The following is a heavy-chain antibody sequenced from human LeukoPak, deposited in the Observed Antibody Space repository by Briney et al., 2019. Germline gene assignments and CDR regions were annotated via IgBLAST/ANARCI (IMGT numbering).Heavy chain of an antibody. CDR3: AKARWTRRIAMAGQDY. CDR1: LXXXXXXG. Sequence: GGSLRLSCAAALXXXXXXGXXXXXXAXDXGLXWGXXISCDGXDKYYADSVQARFTISRDNSKNTLYLQMNSLRVQDTAVYYCAKARWTRRIAMAGQDYWGQGTLVTVYS. V-gene: IGHV3-30*18. CDR2: ISCDGXDK. J-gene: IGHJ4*02. D-gene: IGHD6-19*01.